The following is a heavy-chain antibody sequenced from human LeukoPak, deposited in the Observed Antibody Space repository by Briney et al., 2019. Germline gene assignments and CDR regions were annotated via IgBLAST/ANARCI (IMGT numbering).Heavy chain of an antibody. D-gene: IGHD2-2*03. CDR2: TNGYNGNT. CDR3: ARDGYCSSAGCHDYYMDV. V-gene: IGHV1-18*01. J-gene: IGHJ6*03. CDR1: GYNFKSFG. Sequence: ASVKVSCKASGYNFKSFGISWVRQAPGQGLEWMGWTNGYNGNTDYAQKVQGRVTMITDTSTNTAYMELRSLTSDDTAVYYCARDGYCSSAGCHDYYMDVWGKGTTVTVSS.